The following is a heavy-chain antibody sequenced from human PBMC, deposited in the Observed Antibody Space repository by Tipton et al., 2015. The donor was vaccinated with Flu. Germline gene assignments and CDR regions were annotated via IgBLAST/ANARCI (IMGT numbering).Heavy chain of an antibody. Sequence: TLSLTCGVSGYSIRSGYYWGWVRQSPGKGLEWIGTIYHSGTTYYNPSLKSRLTISVDTSKNQFSLRLRSVTAADTAVYYCARHTGDSVRGVIDYWGQGTLVTVSS. V-gene: IGHV4-38-2*01. CDR1: GYSIRSGYY. J-gene: IGHJ4*02. CDR3: ARHTGDSVRGVIDY. CDR2: IYHSGTT. D-gene: IGHD3-10*02.